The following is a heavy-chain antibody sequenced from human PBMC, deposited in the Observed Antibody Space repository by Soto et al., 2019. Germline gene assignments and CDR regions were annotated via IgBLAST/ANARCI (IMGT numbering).Heavy chain of an antibody. V-gene: IGHV3-23*01. CDR2: IGGSAPST. J-gene: IGHJ6*02. D-gene: IGHD5-18*01. CDR1: GYIFNYYA. Sequence: EVQLLESGGGLVQPGGSLRISCEASGYIFNYYAMSWVRQAPGRGLEWVSCIGGSAPSTHYAESVRGRFTIARDNSKNTLYLQMNSLRAEDTAEYYCAKDRGGIVDTDTLDVWGQGTTVTVSS. CDR3: AKDRGGIVDTDTLDV.